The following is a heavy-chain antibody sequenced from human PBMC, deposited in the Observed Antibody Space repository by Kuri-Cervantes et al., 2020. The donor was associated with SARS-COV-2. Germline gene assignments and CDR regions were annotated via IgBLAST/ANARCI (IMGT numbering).Heavy chain of an antibody. CDR1: GYSFTSYW. Sequence: KVSCKGSGYSFTSYWISWVRQMPGKGLEWMGIIYPGDSDTRYSPSFQGQVTISADKSISTAYLQWSSLKASDTAMYYCARGLYCSSTSCLPNWFDPWGQGTLVTVSS. J-gene: IGHJ5*02. V-gene: IGHV5-51*01. CDR3: ARGLYCSSTSCLPNWFDP. D-gene: IGHD2-2*01. CDR2: IYPGDSDT.